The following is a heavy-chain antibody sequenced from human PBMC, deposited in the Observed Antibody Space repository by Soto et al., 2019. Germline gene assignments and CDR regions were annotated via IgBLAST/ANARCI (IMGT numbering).Heavy chain of an antibody. Sequence: GGSLRLSCAASGFTFSSYSMNWVRQAPGKGLEWVSYISSSSSTIYYADSVKGRFTISRDNAKNTLYLQMNSLRAEDTAVYYCAKELRFLEWHSFDPWGQGTLVTVSS. V-gene: IGHV3-48*01. D-gene: IGHD3-3*01. CDR2: ISSSSSTI. CDR3: AKELRFLEWHSFDP. CDR1: GFTFSSYS. J-gene: IGHJ5*02.